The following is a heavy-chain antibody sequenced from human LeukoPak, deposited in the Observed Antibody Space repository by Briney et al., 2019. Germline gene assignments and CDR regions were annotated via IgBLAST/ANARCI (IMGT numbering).Heavy chain of an antibody. Sequence: PSETLSLTCTVSGGSVNNAAYYWSWIRQHPGTGLEWIGHIDYRGRTNYNPSLKSRVTISVDTSENQFSLRLSSVTAADTAVYYCARGVRDGYNTFDYWGQGTLVTVSS. J-gene: IGHJ4*02. D-gene: IGHD5-24*01. CDR3: ARGVRDGYNTFDY. V-gene: IGHV4-31*03. CDR1: GGSVNNAAYY. CDR2: IDYRGRT.